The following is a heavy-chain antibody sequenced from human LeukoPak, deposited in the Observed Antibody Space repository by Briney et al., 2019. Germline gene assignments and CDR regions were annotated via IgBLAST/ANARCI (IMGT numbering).Heavy chain of an antibody. CDR3: AKDSRGTGYCSCGSRYSEDY. V-gene: IGHV3-23*01. D-gene: IGHD2-15*01. J-gene: IGHJ4*02. Sequence: GGSLRLSCAASGFTFSSYAMSWVRQAPGKGLEWVSAISGSGGSTYYADSVKGRFTISRANSKNKLYLQMNSLRAEHRAVYYCAKDSRGTGYCSCGSRYSEDYWGQGTLVTVSS. CDR2: ISGSGGST. CDR1: GFTFSSYA.